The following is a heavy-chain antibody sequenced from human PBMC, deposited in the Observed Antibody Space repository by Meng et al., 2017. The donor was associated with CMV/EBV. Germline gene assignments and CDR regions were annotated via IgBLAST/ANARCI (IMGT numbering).Heavy chain of an antibody. Sequence: ESLKISCAASGFTFSSYAMSWVRQAPGKGLEWVSAISGSGGSTYYADSVKGRFTISRDNSKNTLYLPMNSLRAEDTAVYYCAKDRGKSPDDNCSSTSCYYYYYGMDVWGQGTTVTVSS. CDR2: ISGSGGST. CDR1: GFTFSSYA. V-gene: IGHV3-23*01. J-gene: IGHJ6*02. D-gene: IGHD2-2*01. CDR3: AKDRGKSPDDNCSSTSCYYYYYGMDV.